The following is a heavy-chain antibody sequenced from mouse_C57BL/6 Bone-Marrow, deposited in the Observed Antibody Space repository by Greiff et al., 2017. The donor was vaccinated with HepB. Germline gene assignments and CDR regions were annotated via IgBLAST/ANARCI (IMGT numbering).Heavy chain of an antibody. CDR1: GSTFPSYG. CDR2: IYPRSGIT. D-gene: IGHD6-1*01. J-gene: IGHJ2*01. V-gene: IGHV1-81*01. CDR3: ARGAFGGYYLDY. Sequence: QVQLQQSGAELARPGPPVKLSCKASGSTFPSYGISWVMQRTGQGLEWIGEIYPRSGITYYNKKLKGKATLTADKSSSTAYMELRSLTSEDSAVYFCARGAFGGYYLDYWGQGTTLTVSS.